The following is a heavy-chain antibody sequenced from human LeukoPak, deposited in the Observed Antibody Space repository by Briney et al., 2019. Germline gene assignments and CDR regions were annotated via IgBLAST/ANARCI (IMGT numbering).Heavy chain of an antibody. CDR3: ATKRGSGWIFDY. CDR2: FDPEDGET. V-gene: IGHV1-24*01. CDR1: GHTLTELS. J-gene: IGHJ4*02. D-gene: IGHD6-19*01. Sequence: ASVKVSCKVSGHTLTELSMHWVRQAPGKGLEWMGGFDPEDGETIYAQKFQGRVTMTEDTSTDTAYMELSSLRSEDTAVYYCATKRGSGWIFDYWGQGTLVTVSS.